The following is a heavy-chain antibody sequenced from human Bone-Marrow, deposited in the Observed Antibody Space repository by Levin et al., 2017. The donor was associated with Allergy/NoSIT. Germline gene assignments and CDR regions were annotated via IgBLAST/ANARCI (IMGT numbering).Heavy chain of an antibody. J-gene: IGHJ3*02. V-gene: IGHV3-13*04. CDR2: IGTAGDT. CDR3: ARGENSITMVRGPYAFDI. CDR1: GFTFSSYD. Sequence: GGSLRLSCAASGFTFSSYDMHWVRQATGKGLEWVSAIGTAGDTYYPGSVKGRFTISRENAKNSLYLQMNSLRAGDTAVYYCARGENSITMVRGPYAFDIWGQGTMVTVSS. D-gene: IGHD3-10*01.